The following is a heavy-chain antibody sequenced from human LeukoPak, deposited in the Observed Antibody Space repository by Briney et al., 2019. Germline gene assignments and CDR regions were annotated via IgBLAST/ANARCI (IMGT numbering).Heavy chain of an antibody. D-gene: IGHD3-16*01. J-gene: IGHJ4*02. CDR2: INPNSGGT. CDR1: GYTFTGYY. Sequence: GASVKVSCKASGYTFTGYYMHWVRQAPGQGLEWMGWINPNSGGTNYAQKFQGRVTMTRDTSTSTVYMELSSLRSEDTAVYYCARGGTGDTTVGEDYWGQGTLVTVSS. V-gene: IGHV1-2*02. CDR3: ARGGTGDTTVGEDY.